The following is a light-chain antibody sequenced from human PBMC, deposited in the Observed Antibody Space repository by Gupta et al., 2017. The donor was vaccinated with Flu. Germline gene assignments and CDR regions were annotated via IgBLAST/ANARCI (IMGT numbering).Light chain of an antibody. CDR3: QQYNNWPPYT. CDR2: GAS. CDR1: QCVSSN. J-gene: IGKJ2*01. Sequence: EIVMTQAPATLSVSPGERATLSCRASQCVSSNLAWYQQKPGQAPRLLIYGASTRATGIPARFRSSGSGTEFTLTISSLQSEDFAVYYCQQYNNWPPYTFGQGTKLEIK. V-gene: IGKV3-15*01.